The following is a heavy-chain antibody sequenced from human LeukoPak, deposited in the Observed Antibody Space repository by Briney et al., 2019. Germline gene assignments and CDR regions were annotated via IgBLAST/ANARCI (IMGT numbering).Heavy chain of an antibody. CDR2: IIPIFGTP. V-gene: IGHV1-69*01. CDR3: ATDYGAYCTNGFCYRFDY. D-gene: IGHD2-8*01. Sequence: SVKVSCKVSGGTFSSYTISWVRQAPGQGLEWMGGIIPIFGTPNYAPKFQGRVTITADESTSTAYMELSALRSEDTAVYYCATDYGAYCTNGFCYRFDYWGQGPLVTVSS. J-gene: IGHJ4*02. CDR1: GGTFSSYT.